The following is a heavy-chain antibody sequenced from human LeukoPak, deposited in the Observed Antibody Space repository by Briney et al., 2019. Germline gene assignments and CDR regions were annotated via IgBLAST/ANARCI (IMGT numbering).Heavy chain of an antibody. V-gene: IGHV4-59*12. D-gene: IGHD6-19*01. CDR1: GGSISSNY. Sequence: PSETLSLTCTVSGGSISSNYWSWIRQSPGKGLEWIGYIYYTGSTNYNPSLKSRVTISVDTSKNQFSLKLSSVTAADTAVYYCARRQWLAVIDYWGQGTLVTVSS. CDR3: ARRQWLAVIDY. CDR2: IYYTGST. J-gene: IGHJ4*02.